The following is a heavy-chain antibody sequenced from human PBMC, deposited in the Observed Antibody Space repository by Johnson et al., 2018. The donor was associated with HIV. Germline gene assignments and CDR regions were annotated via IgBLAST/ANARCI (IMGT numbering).Heavy chain of an antibody. Sequence: VQLVESGGGLVQPGGSLRLSCAASGFTVSSNYMSWVRQAPGKGMEWVSVIYSGGSTYYADSVKGRFTISRDNSKNKLYLQMNSLRAEDTAVYYCARDNVFIGAPNERAFDIWGQGTMVTVSS. CDR1: GFTVSSNY. CDR2: IYSGGST. V-gene: IGHV3-66*02. CDR3: ARDNVFIGAPNERAFDI. J-gene: IGHJ3*02. D-gene: IGHD1-26*01.